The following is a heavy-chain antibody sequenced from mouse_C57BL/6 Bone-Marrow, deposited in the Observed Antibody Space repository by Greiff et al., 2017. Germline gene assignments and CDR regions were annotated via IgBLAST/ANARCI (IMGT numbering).Heavy chain of an antibody. CDR2: IDPETGGT. V-gene: IGHV1-15*01. Sequence: VQLQESGAELVRPGASVTLSCKASGCTFTDYEMHWVKQTPVHGLEWIGAIDPETGGTAYNQKFKGKAILTADKSSSTAYMELRSLTSEDSAVYYCTNYYGSSYRESRDYWGQGTTLTVSS. J-gene: IGHJ2*01. D-gene: IGHD1-1*01. CDR3: TNYYGSSYRESRDY. CDR1: GCTFTDYE.